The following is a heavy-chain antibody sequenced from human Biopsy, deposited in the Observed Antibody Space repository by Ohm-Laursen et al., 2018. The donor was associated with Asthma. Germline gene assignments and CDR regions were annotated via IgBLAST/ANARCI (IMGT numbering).Heavy chain of an antibody. CDR2: IYYDGSRK. Sequence: SLRLSCTASGFTFSRHALHWVRQAPGKGLEWVAGIYYDGSRKYYTESVKGRFTISRDNSKNRLYLEMASLRAEDTAVYYCAREKVIESRGFQNWFDPWGQGTLVHVSS. V-gene: IGHV3-33*01. D-gene: IGHD3-16*02. CDR1: GFTFSRHA. J-gene: IGHJ5*02. CDR3: AREKVIESRGFQNWFDP.